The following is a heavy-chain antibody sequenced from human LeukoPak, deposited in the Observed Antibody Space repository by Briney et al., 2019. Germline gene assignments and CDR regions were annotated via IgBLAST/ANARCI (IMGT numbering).Heavy chain of an antibody. Sequence: ASVKVSCKASGYTFTSYGISWVRQAPGEALEWKGWISAYNGNTNYAQKLQGRVTMTTDTSTSTAYMELRSLRSDDTAVYYCARDVAWEPQRNWFDPWGQGTLVTVSS. V-gene: IGHV1-18*01. CDR1: GYTFTSYG. CDR3: ARDVAWEPQRNWFDP. CDR2: ISAYNGNT. D-gene: IGHD1-26*01. J-gene: IGHJ5*02.